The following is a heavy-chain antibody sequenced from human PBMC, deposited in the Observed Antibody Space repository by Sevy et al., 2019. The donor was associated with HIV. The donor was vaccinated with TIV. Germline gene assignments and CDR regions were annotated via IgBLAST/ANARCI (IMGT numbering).Heavy chain of an antibody. J-gene: IGHJ4*02. D-gene: IGHD5-18*01. CDR3: ARTKSNTAMVSSDY. CDR1: EFSFSSYS. Sequence: GGSLRLSCAASEFSFSSYSMNWVRQAPGQGLEWVSYISSSSSTMYYADSMKGRFTISRDNAKNSLYLQMNTLRAEDTAVYYCARTKSNTAMVSSDYWGQGTMVTVSS. V-gene: IGHV3-48*01. CDR2: ISSSSSTM.